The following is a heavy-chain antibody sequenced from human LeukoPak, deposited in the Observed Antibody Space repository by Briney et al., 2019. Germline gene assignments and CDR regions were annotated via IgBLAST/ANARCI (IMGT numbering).Heavy chain of an antibody. Sequence: GGSLRLSCAASGFTFSSYSMNWVRQAPGKGLEWVSSISSSSSYIYYADSVKGRFTISRDNAKNSLYLQMNSLRAEDTAVYYCARDPTTYGSGSYYYYFESRGQGTLVTVSS. CDR2: ISSSSSYI. CDR1: GFTFSSYS. D-gene: IGHD3-10*01. V-gene: IGHV3-21*01. CDR3: ARDPTTYGSGSYYYYFES. J-gene: IGHJ4*02.